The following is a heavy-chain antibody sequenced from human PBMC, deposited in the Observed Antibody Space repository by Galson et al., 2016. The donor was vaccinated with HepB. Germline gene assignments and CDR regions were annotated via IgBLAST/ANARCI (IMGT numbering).Heavy chain of an antibody. D-gene: IGHD3-3*01. J-gene: IGHJ1*01. V-gene: IGHV3-33*01. Sequence: SLRLSCAASGFTFSSYGMHWVRQAPGKGLEWVAVIWYDGSNKYYADSVKGRFTISRDNSKNTLYLQMNSLRAEDTAVYYCARGKGRSFGVVRQRDYFQYWGQGTLVTVSS. CDR3: ARGKGRSFGVVRQRDYFQY. CDR2: IWYDGSNK. CDR1: GFTFSSYG.